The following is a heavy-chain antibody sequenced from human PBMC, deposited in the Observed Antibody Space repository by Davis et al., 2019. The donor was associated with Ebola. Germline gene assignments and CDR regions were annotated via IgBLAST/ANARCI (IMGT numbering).Heavy chain of an antibody. CDR2: IRSKAYGGTT. D-gene: IGHD3-22*01. Sequence: PGGSLRLSCTASGFTFGDYAMSWVRQAPGKGLEWVGFIRSKAYGGTTEYAASVKGRFTISRDDSKSIAYLQMNSLKTEDTAVYYCTRDPPLYDSSGYYFDYWGQGTLVTVSS. CDR1: GFTFGDYA. CDR3: TRDPPLYDSSGYYFDY. V-gene: IGHV3-49*04. J-gene: IGHJ4*02.